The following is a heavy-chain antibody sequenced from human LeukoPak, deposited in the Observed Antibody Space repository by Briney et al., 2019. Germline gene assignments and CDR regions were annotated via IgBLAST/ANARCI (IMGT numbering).Heavy chain of an antibody. CDR1: GGSISSGGYY. CDR3: ARVRRTYYDFWSGYDY. V-gene: IGHV4-31*03. D-gene: IGHD3-3*01. CDR2: IYYSGST. J-gene: IGHJ4*02. Sequence: PSQTLSLTCTVSGGSISSGGYYWSWIRQHPGKGLEWIGYIYYSGSTYYNPSLKSRVTISVDTSKNQFSLKLSSVTAADTAVYYCARVRRTYYDFWSGYDYWGQGTLVTVSS.